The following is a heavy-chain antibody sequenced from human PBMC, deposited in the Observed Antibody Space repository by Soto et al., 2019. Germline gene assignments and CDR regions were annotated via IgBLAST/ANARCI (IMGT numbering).Heavy chain of an antibody. V-gene: IGHV1-18*01. D-gene: IGHD3-16*01. Sequence: ASVKVSCKASCYSFSFYGINWVRQAPGQGLEWMGWINPSDGNRNFAQKFEDRVTMTTDTSTTTAYMELRSLRSNDTAIYYCAMVDVYVTPSPQDVWGQGTTVTVSS. CDR1: CYSFSFYG. J-gene: IGHJ6*01. CDR2: INPSDGNR. CDR3: AMVDVYVTPSPQDV.